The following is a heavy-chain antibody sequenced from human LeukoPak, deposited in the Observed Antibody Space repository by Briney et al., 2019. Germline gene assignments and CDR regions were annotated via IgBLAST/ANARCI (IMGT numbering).Heavy chain of an antibody. CDR1: GFTFSSYG. CDR3: ARVLVATSNAFDI. J-gene: IGHJ3*02. CDR2: IRYDGSNK. Sequence: GGSLRLSCAASGFTFSSYGMHWVRQAPGKGLEWVAFIRYDGSNKYYADSVKGRFTISRDNAKNSLYLQMNSLRAEDTAVYYCARVLVATSNAFDIWGQGTMVTVSS. D-gene: IGHD5-12*01. V-gene: IGHV3-30*02.